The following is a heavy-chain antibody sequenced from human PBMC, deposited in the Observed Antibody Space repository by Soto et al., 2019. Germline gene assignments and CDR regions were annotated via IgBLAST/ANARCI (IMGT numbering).Heavy chain of an antibody. V-gene: IGHV1-2*02. CDR1: VYPLSHSY. J-gene: IGHJ4*02. Sequence: SVKVSCKAPVYPLSHSYIHLVRQMPAQGLEWMGWINPGSGGTFYAQKFQGRSTMTRDTSIDTAYMELRSLRSDDTAMYFCARGRGRIALGHSSSLAHWGQGALVTVS. CDR2: INPGSGGT. CDR3: ARGRGRIALGHSSSLAH. D-gene: IGHD6-6*01.